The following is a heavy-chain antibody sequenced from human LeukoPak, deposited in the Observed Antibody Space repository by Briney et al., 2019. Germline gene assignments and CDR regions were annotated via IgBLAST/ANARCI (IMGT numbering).Heavy chain of an antibody. CDR1: GGSISSYY. V-gene: IGHV4-59*01. D-gene: IGHD3-10*01. J-gene: IGHJ3*02. CDR2: IYYSGST. Sequence: SETLSLTCTVSGGSISSYYWSWIRQPPGKGLEWIGYIYYSGSTNYNPSLKSRVTISVDTSKNQFSLKLSSVTAADTAVYYCARRDHYYGSGSYYNASPDDAFDIWGQGTMVTVSS. CDR3: ARRDHYYGSGSYYNASPDDAFDI.